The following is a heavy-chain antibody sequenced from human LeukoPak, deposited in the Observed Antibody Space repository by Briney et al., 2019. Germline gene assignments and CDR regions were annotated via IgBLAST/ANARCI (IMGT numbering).Heavy chain of an antibody. CDR2: IHYTGST. D-gene: IGHD5-12*01. CDR1: GGSISSSSYY. J-gene: IGHJ3*02. Sequence: SETLSLTCTVSGGSISSSSYYWGWIRQPPGKGLEYIGYIHYTGSTYYNPSLKSRVIISVDTSKNQFSLKVSSVTAADTAVYYCARLPRGAFDIWGQGTMVTVSS. V-gene: IGHV4-61*05. CDR3: ARLPRGAFDI.